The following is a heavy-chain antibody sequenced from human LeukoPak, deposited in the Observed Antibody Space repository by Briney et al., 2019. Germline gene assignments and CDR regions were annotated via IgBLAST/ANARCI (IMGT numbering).Heavy chain of an antibody. D-gene: IGHD4-17*01. CDR1: GGSISSSSYY. CDR2: IYYSGST. Sequence: SETLSLTCTVSGGSISSSSYYWGWIRQPPGKGLEWIGSIYYSGSTNYNPSLKSRVTISVDTSNNQFSLKLRSVAAADTAVYYCARSHYGDYGWFDPWGQGTLVTVSS. CDR3: ARSHYGDYGWFDP. J-gene: IGHJ5*02. V-gene: IGHV4-39*07.